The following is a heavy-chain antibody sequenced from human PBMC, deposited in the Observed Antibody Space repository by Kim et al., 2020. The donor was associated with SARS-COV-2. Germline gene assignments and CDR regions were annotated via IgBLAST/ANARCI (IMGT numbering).Heavy chain of an antibody. V-gene: IGHV3-33*06. J-gene: IGHJ4*02. D-gene: IGHD2-15*01. Sequence: GGSLRLSCAASRFTFSSYGLHWVRQAPGKGLEWVAVIWYDGSNKYHADSVKGRFTISRDNSKNTLYLQMNNLRADDTAVYYCAKERRKYCSGGSCHLEYWGQGTLVTVSS. CDR3: AKERRKYCSGGSCHLEY. CDR2: IWYDGSNK. CDR1: RFTFSSYG.